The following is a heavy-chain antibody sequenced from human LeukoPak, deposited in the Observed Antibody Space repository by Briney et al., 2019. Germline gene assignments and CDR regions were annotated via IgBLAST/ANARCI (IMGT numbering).Heavy chain of an antibody. CDR1: GFTFDDYD. CDR2: INWNGAST. Sequence: PGGSLRLSCAASGFTFDDYDMSWVRQVPGKGLEWVSAINWNGASTGYADSVKGRFTISRDNAKNSLYLQMNSLRAEDTAVYFCAKTMGAIDHDYWGQGTLVTVSS. J-gene: IGHJ4*02. D-gene: IGHD1-26*01. V-gene: IGHV3-20*04. CDR3: AKTMGAIDHDY.